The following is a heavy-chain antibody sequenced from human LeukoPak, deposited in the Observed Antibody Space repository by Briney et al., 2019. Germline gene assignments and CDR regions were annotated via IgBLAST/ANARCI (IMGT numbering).Heavy chain of an antibody. V-gene: IGHV4-4*07. Sequence: SETLSLTCTVSGGSISSYYWSWIRQPAGKGLEWIGRIYISGSTNYNPSLKSRVTMSVDTSKNQVSLKLSSVTATDTALYFCARSYRGAYSPWGQGALVTVSS. D-gene: IGHD1-26*01. CDR1: GGSISSYY. CDR2: IYISGST. J-gene: IGHJ5*02. CDR3: ARSYRGAYSP.